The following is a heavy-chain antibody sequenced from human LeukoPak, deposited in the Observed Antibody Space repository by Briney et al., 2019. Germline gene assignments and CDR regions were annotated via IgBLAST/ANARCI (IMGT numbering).Heavy chain of an antibody. D-gene: IGHD3-9*01. CDR3: AKGSGYDTDFDY. CDR1: GFTFSSYA. J-gene: IGHJ4*02. Sequence: PGGSLRLSCAASGFTFSSYAMSWVRQAPGKGLEWVSAISGSGGSTYYADSVRGRFTVSRDNSKNTLYLQMNSLRAEETAIYYCAKGSGYDTDFDYWGQGTLVTVSS. CDR2: ISGSGGST. V-gene: IGHV3-23*01.